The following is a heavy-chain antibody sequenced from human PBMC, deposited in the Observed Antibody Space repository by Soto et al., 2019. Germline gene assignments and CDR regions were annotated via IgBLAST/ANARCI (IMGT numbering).Heavy chain of an antibody. J-gene: IGHJ3*02. Sequence: QVQLVQSGAEVKKPGSSVRVSCKASGGTFRNHGISWVRQAPGQGLEWVGGIIPIFGTANYAQKFQGRVTITADESTSTAYMELSSLRSEDTAVYYCARDLPTYYYDSTRAFDIWGQGTMVTVSS. V-gene: IGHV1-69*01. D-gene: IGHD3-22*01. CDR3: ARDLPTYYYDSTRAFDI. CDR2: IIPIFGTA. CDR1: GGTFRNHG.